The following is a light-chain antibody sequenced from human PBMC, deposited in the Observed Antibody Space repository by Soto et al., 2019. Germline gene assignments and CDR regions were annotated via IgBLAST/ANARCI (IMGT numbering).Light chain of an antibody. CDR1: QSLVHSSGNTY. Sequence: DVALTQSPLSLPVSLGQPASISYRSSQSLVHSSGNTYLNWFQQRPGQSPRRLIYKVSDRDSGVPDRFSGSESGPNFTLKISRVEAEDVGVYYCMQGTHWPYTFGQGTKLEI. CDR2: KVS. J-gene: IGKJ2*01. CDR3: MQGTHWPYT. V-gene: IGKV2-30*02.